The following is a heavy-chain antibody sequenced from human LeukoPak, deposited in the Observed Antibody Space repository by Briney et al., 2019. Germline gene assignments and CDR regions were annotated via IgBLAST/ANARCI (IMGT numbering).Heavy chain of an antibody. CDR2: VSGIGAYT. V-gene: IGHV3-23*01. Sequence: PGGSLRLSCAASGFSFSSYALSWVRQAPGKGLEWVSAVSGIGAYTYYADSVKGRFTISRDNSNNTLYLQMNSLRVEDTAVYYCARDRPVRRVVASRWYPDVFDVWGQGTEVTVSS. CDR3: ARDRPVRRVVASRWYPDVFDV. CDR1: GFSFSSYA. J-gene: IGHJ3*01. D-gene: IGHD6-19*01.